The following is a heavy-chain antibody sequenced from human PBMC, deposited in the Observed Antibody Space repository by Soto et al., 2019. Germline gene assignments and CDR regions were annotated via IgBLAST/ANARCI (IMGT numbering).Heavy chain of an antibody. CDR1: GGSISSGDYY. J-gene: IGHJ4*02. Sequence: SETLSLTCTVSGGSISSGDYYWSWVRQPPGKGLEWIGYIYYSGTTYYNPSLRSRVTMSIDTSQEQFSLKVSSVTATDTAVYYCATHVNLPLAGPGFDSWGRGTLVTVSS. CDR2: IYYSGTT. V-gene: IGHV4-30-4*01. D-gene: IGHD6-19*01. CDR3: ATHVNLPLAGPGFDS.